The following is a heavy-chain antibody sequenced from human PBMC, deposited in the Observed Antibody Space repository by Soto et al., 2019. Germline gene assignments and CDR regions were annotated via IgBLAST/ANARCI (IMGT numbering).Heavy chain of an antibody. J-gene: IGHJ6*02. CDR2: IYYRGNT. CDR1: GGSISSYDYY. V-gene: IGHV4-31*03. CDR3: ARGWDYYGMGV. D-gene: IGHD3-16*01. Sequence: PSETLSLTCTVSGGSISSYDYYWNWIRQRPGKGLEWIGNIYYRGNTNYNPSLKGRIIMSMDMSENQFSLKLTSVTAADTAVYYCARGWDYYGMGVCGQGTTVTVSS.